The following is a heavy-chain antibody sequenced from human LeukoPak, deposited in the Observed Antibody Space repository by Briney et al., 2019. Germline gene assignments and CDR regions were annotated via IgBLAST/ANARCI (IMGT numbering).Heavy chain of an antibody. CDR3: ARVTGVWTFDY. CDR2: ISSGGST. Sequence: GGSLRLSRSASGFTFSSFAMFWVRQAPGKGLEWVSIISSGGSTDYADSVKGRFTISRDSSKNTLYLQMNSLRAEDTAVYYCARVTGVWTFDYWGQGTLVSVPS. J-gene: IGHJ4*02. CDR1: GFTFSSFA. V-gene: IGHV3-66*01. D-gene: IGHD6-13*01.